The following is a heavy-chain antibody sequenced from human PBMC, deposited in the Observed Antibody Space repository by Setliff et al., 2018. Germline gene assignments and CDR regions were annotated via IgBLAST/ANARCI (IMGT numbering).Heavy chain of an antibody. J-gene: IGHJ3*02. CDR2: IYHRGRT. CDR1: GASITSGHY. CDR3: ASPRRDDLDSPFDAFDI. D-gene: IGHD3-3*01. V-gene: IGHV4-38-2*01. Sequence: SETLSLTCGVSGASITSGHYWGWIRQPPGKGLEWIGTIYHRGRTYYSPSLRSRVTMSLDTSKNQFSLRLSSVTAADTAVYYCASPRRDDLDSPFDAFDIWGQGTMVTVSS.